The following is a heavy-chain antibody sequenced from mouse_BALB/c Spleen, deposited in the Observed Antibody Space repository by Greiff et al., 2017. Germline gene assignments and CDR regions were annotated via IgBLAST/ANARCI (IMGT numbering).Heavy chain of an antibody. D-gene: IGHD1-1*01. CDR3: ARGYCGSFDV. V-gene: IGHV3-2*02. CDR2: ISYSGSN. J-gene: IGHJ1*01. CDR1: GYSITSDYA. Sequence: DVKLQESGPGLVKPSQSLSLTCTVTGYSITSDYAWNWIRQFPGNELEWMGYISYSGSNSYNPSLKSRISITRDTSKNQFFLQLNSVTTEDTATYYCARGYCGSFDVWGAGTTVTVSS.